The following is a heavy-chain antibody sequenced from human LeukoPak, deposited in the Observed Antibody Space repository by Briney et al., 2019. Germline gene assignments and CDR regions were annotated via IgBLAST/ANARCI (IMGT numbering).Heavy chain of an antibody. J-gene: IGHJ4*02. V-gene: IGHV3-23*01. D-gene: IGHD4-17*01. CDR1: GFTFTSYS. CDR3: AGARVYGDYDSGY. Sequence: GGSLRLSCAASGFTFTSYSMNWVRQAPGKGLEWVSTISGGGGSTYYADSVKGRFTISRDNFKNTVYLQMNSLRAEDTAVYYCAGARVYGDYDSGYWGQGTLVTVSS. CDR2: ISGGGGST.